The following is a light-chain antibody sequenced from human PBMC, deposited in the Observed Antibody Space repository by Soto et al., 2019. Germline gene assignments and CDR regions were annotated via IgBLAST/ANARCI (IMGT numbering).Light chain of an antibody. V-gene: IGKV3-20*01. J-gene: IGKJ1*01. CDR1: QSVPNNY. Sequence: EIVLTQSPGTLSLSPGERATLSCRASQSVPNNYLAWFPQRPGQAPRLLIYSASSRAAGVPDRFNGGGSGTDFTLAISRLEPEDFAVYYCQQYGTSPRAFGQGTKVEIK. CDR2: SAS. CDR3: QQYGTSPRA.